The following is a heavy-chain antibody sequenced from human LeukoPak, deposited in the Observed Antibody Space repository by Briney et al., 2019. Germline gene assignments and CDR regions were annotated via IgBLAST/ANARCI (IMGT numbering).Heavy chain of an antibody. CDR2: ISWNSGSI. CDR1: GFTFDDYA. Sequence: GRSLRLSCAASGFTFDDYAMQWLRQAPGKGLEGVSGISWNSGSIGYADSVKGRFTISRDNAKNSLYLQMNSLRAEDTALYYCAKDIGSLIQFMDYWGQGTLVTVSS. J-gene: IGHJ4*02. D-gene: IGHD5-18*01. CDR3: AKDIGSLIQFMDY. V-gene: IGHV3-9*01.